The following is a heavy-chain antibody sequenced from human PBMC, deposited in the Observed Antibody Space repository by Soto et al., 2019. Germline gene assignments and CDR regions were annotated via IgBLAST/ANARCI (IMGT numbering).Heavy chain of an antibody. J-gene: IGHJ3*02. D-gene: IGHD3-22*01. CDR1: GGSISSGGYY. CDR3: ARKGSGYNDAVDI. CDR2: IYYRGST. Sequence: QVQLQESGPGLVKPSQTLSLTCTVSGGSISSGGYYWSWIRQHPGKGLEWIGYIYYRGSTYYNPSLKSRVTISVDTSKNQCSLKLSSVTAAGTAVYYCARKGSGYNDAVDIWGQGTIVTVSS. V-gene: IGHV4-31*03.